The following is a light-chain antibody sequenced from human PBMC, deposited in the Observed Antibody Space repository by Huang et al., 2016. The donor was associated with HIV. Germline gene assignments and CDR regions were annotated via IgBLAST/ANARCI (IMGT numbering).Light chain of an antibody. Sequence: IVLTQSPATLSWYPGERVTLSCRASQSVGNYIAWYQQHPGQSPKLLIYDTSTRATGTPVRFNGSGSGTDFTLTISSLESEDFAVYYCQQRSSGVTFGGGTKV. CDR2: DTS. V-gene: IGKV3-11*01. J-gene: IGKJ4*01. CDR1: QSVGNY. CDR3: QQRSSGVT.